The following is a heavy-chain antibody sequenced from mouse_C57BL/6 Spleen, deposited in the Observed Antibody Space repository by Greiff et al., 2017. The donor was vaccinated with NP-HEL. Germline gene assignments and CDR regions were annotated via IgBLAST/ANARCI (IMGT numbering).Heavy chain of an antibody. CDR2: IYPGDGDT. Sequence: VQLQQSGAELVKPGASVKISCKASGYAFSSYWMNWVKQRPGKGLEWIGQIYPGDGDTNYNGKFKGKATLTADKSSSTAYMQLSSLTSEDSAVYFCAREGYYDYDEGFAYWGQGTLVTVSA. CDR1: GYAFSSYW. D-gene: IGHD2-4*01. J-gene: IGHJ3*01. V-gene: IGHV1-80*01. CDR3: AREGYYDYDEGFAY.